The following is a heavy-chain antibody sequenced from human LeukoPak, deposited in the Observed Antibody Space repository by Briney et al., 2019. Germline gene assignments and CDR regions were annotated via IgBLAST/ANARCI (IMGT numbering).Heavy chain of an antibody. V-gene: IGHV5-51*01. CDR3: ASSEGPYQYYYGMVV. D-gene: IGHD2-2*01. Sequence: RSGESLKISCKGSGYSFTSYWIGWVRQMPGKGLEWMGIIYPGDSDTRYSPSFQGQVTISADKSISTAYLQWSSLKASDTAMYYCASSEGPYQYYYGMVVWGQGTTVTVSS. CDR1: GYSFTSYW. J-gene: IGHJ6*02. CDR2: IYPGDSDT.